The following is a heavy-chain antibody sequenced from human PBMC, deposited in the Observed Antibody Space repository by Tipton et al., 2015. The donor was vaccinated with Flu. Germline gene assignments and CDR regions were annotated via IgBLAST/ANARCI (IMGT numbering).Heavy chain of an antibody. CDR3: ARGGGYNHGYNYYFDT. Sequence: TLSLTCTVSGYSISSDYYWGWIRQPPGKGLEWIGNIFHTGSTYYNPSLKSRVTMSVDTSKNHFLLRLTSVTAADTAVYYCARGGGYNHGYNYYFDTWGHGILVPVSS. J-gene: IGHJ4*01. CDR2: IFHTGST. CDR1: GYSISSDYY. V-gene: IGHV4-38-2*02. D-gene: IGHD5-18*01.